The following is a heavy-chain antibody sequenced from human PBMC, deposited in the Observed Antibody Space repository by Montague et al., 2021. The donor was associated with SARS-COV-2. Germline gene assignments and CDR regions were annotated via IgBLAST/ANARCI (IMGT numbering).Heavy chain of an antibody. J-gene: IGHJ4*02. CDR3: AREDYGDYGFDY. CDR1: GFTFSSYG. D-gene: IGHD4-17*01. V-gene: IGHV3-33*01. CDR2: IWYDGSNK. Sequence: SLRLSCAASGFTFSSYGMHWVRQAPGKGLEWVAVIWYDGSNKYYADSVKGRFTISRDNSKNTLYLQMNSLRAEDTAVYYCAREDYGDYGFDYWGQGTLVTVSS.